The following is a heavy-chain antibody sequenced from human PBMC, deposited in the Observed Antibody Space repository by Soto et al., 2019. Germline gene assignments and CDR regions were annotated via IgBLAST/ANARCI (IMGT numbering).Heavy chain of an antibody. J-gene: IGHJ4*02. CDR1: GFTFSSYA. V-gene: IGHV3-23*01. Sequence: PGGSLRLSCAASGFTFSSYAMSWVREAPGKGLEWASANSGSGGSTYYADSVKGRFTISRDNSKNTLYLQMNSLRAEDTDVYYCATSRVVVAANSFDYWGQGTLVTVSS. CDR3: ATSRVVVAANSFDY. CDR2: NSGSGGST. D-gene: IGHD2-15*01.